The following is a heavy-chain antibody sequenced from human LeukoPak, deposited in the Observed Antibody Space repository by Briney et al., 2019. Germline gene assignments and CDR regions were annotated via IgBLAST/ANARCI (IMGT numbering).Heavy chain of an antibody. J-gene: IGHJ4*02. CDR3: ARDHSYSSGWYYGFEDY. V-gene: IGHV3-48*04. CDR2: ISSSGSTI. CDR1: GFTFSSSA. Sequence: QPGRSLRLSCAASGFTFSSSAMSWVRQAPGKGLEWVSYISSSGSTIYYADSVKGRFTISRDNAKNSLYLQMNSLRAEDTAVYYCARDHSYSSGWYYGFEDYWGQGTLVTVSS. D-gene: IGHD6-19*01.